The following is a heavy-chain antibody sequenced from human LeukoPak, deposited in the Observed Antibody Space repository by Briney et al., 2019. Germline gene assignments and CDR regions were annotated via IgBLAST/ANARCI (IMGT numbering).Heavy chain of an antibody. V-gene: IGHV3-53*01. CDR1: GFIVSSTY. CDR2: TYSGDRA. D-gene: IGHD4-11*01. Sequence: GGSLRLSCAASGFIVSSTYMSRARQAPGKGLEWVSLTYSGDRATYADSVKGRFTVSSDNLQNAVYLQMNSLRAGDTAVYYCARGAYSPNPPYYYYFMDVWGKGTTVTVSS. CDR3: ARGAYSPNPPYYYYFMDV. J-gene: IGHJ6*03.